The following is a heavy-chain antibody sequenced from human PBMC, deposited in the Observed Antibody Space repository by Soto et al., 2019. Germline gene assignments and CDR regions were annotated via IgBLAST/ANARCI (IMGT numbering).Heavy chain of an antibody. D-gene: IGHD1-26*01. J-gene: IGHJ5*02. CDR2: IYYSGST. Sequence: SETLSLTCTVSGGSISSSNYYWGWIRQPPGKGLEWIGSIYYSGSTYYNPSLKSRVTISVDTSKNQFSLKLSSVTAADTAVYYCATQEVGGSYVYTFDPWGEGTLVTVSS. CDR3: ATQEVGGSYVYTFDP. CDR1: GGSISSSNYY. V-gene: IGHV4-39*01.